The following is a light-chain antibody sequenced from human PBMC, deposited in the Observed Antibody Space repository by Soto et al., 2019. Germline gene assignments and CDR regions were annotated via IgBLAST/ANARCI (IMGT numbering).Light chain of an antibody. CDR3: QSYDGSLYV. CDR2: GNS. J-gene: IGLJ1*01. V-gene: IGLV1-40*01. CDR1: SSNIGAGYD. Sequence: QLVLTQPPSVSGAPGQSVTISCTGSSSNIGAGYDVHWYQQFPGAAPKLLIYGNSNRPSGVPDRFSGSKSGTSASLAISGLLAEDEADYYCQSYDGSLYVFGSGTKLT.